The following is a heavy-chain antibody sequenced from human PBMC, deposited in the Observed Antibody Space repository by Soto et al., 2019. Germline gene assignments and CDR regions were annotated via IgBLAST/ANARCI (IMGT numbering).Heavy chain of an antibody. V-gene: IGHV4-30-4*01. Sequence: QVQLQESGPGLVKPSQTLSLTCTVSGGSISSGDYYWSWIRQPPGKGLEWIGYIYYSGSTYYNQSLQGRVTISVDTSKNQFSLKLSYVTAADTAVYYCAREASTTVTASHYFDYWGQGTLVTVSS. J-gene: IGHJ4*02. CDR2: IYYSGST. D-gene: IGHD4-17*01. CDR3: AREASTTVTASHYFDY. CDR1: GGSISSGDYY.